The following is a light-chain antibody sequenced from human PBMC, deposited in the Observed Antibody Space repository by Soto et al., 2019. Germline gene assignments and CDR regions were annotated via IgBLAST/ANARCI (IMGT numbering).Light chain of an antibody. CDR1: QSITRW. CDR2: DAT. CDR3: QQYHIFWT. J-gene: IGKJ1*01. Sequence: DIQMTQSPVTLPASVGDRVTISCRASQSITRWLAWYQQKPGKAPKLLIFDATTLESGVPRRISASGYGKEFTLTSSIVQPDDVASYCYQQYHIFWTFGQGTQVDIK. V-gene: IGKV1-5*01.